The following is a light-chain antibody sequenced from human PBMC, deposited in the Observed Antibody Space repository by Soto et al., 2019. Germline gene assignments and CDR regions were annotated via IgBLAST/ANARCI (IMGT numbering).Light chain of an antibody. V-gene: IGKV1-5*03. CDR3: QQYNSYPWP. Sequence: DIQMTQSPYPLSASVGDRVTITCRASQSISSGLVWYQQKPGKAPKLLIYKASSLESGVPSRLSGSGSGTELTLTISSLQADDFATYYCQQYNSYPWPFGQGTKVELK. CDR2: KAS. J-gene: IGKJ1*01. CDR1: QSISSG.